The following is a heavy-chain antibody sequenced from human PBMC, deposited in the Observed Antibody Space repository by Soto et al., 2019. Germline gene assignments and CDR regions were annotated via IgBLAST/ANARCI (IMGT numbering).Heavy chain of an antibody. CDR1: GGSFTSNNW. CDR2: IYRTGST. J-gene: IGHJ4*02. CDR3: ASRDPGTSVDY. Sequence: QVQLQESGPRLVKPSGTLSLTCSVSGGSFTSNNWWTWVRQHPGQGLEWIGEIYRTGSTNYNPSLKSPVTISLDKSENQFSLKVTSLTAAATAVYYCASRDPGTSVDYWGQGTLVTVSS. V-gene: IGHV4-4*02. D-gene: IGHD1-7*01.